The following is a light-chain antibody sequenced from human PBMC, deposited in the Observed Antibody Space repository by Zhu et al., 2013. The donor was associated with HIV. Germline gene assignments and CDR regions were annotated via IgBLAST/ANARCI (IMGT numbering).Light chain of an antibody. V-gene: IGKV3D-15*01. CDR1: QSVSEN. CDR2: GVS. Sequence: EIVLTQFPGTLSLSPGERATLSCRASQSVSENFLAWYQQKPGQAPRLLIYGVSIRATGIPDRFSGSGSRTEFTLTISSLQSEDFASYDCQQYNDWPRTFGQGTKLEIK. CDR3: QQYNDWPRT. J-gene: IGKJ2*01.